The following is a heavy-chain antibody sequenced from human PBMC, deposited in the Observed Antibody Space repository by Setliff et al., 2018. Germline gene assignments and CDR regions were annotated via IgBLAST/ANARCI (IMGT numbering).Heavy chain of an antibody. D-gene: IGHD3-10*01. CDR2: IYTSGST. J-gene: IGHJ5*02. CDR1: GGSISSGSYY. Sequence: SETLSLTCTVSGGSISSGSYYWSWIRQPAGKGLEWIGHIYTSGSTNYNPSLKSRVTISVDTSKNQFSLKLSSVTAADTAVYYCARDVRYYYGSGSYYNDWFDPWGQGTLVTVSS. CDR3: ARDVRYYYGSGSYYNDWFDP. V-gene: IGHV4-61*09.